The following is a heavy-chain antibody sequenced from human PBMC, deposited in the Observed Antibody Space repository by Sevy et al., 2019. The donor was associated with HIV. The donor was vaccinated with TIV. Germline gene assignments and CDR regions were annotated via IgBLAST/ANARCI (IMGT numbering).Heavy chain of an antibody. CDR1: GFTFSSYS. Sequence: GGSLRLSCAASGFTFSSYSMNWVRQAPGKGLEWVSYISSSSSTIYYADSVKGRFTISRDNAKNSLSLQMNSLRDEDTAVYYCARDIEESGIQLWMYYFDYWGQGTLVTVSS. CDR2: ISSSSSTI. D-gene: IGHD5-18*01. CDR3: ARDIEESGIQLWMYYFDY. V-gene: IGHV3-48*02. J-gene: IGHJ4*02.